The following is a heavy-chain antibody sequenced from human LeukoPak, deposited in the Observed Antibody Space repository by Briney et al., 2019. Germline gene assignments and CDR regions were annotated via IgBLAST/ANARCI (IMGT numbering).Heavy chain of an antibody. CDR1: GGSISSSSYY. D-gene: IGHD3-22*01. V-gene: IGHV4-39*02. J-gene: IGHJ4*02. CDR3: AREAAYYDSSGYYYYFDY. CDR2: IYYSGST. Sequence: SETLSLTCTVSGGSISSSSYYWGWIRQPPGKGLEWIGSIYYSGSTYYNPSLKSRVTISVDTSKNQFSLKLSSVTAADTAVYYCAREAAYYDSSGYYYYFDYWGQGTLVTVSS.